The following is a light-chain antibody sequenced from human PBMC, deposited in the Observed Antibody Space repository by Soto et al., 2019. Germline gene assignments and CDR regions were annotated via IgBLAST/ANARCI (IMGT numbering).Light chain of an antibody. J-gene: IGKJ2*01. CDR3: QQRSNCPPMYT. V-gene: IGKV3-11*01. CDR2: DAS. Sequence: EIVLTQSPATLSLSPGERATLSCRASQSVSSYLSWYHQKPGQAPRRLIYDASNRATGIPAKFCGSSSCTDFTLTISSLEPEDFVVYYCQQRSNCPPMYTFGQGTKLEIK. CDR1: QSVSSY.